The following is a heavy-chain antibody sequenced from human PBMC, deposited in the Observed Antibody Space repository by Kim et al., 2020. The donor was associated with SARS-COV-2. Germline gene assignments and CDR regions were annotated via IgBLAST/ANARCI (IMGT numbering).Heavy chain of an antibody. J-gene: IGHJ4*02. D-gene: IGHD1-1*01. CDR3: ARRNVNTFLDY. Sequence: ASVKVSRKASGYTFSAYAINWMRQAPGQGLEWMGWINTDTGNPTYAQGFTGRFVLSLDTSVSTAYLQISGLKAEDTAVYYCARRNVNTFLDYWGQGTLVTVSS. CDR1: GYTFSAYA. V-gene: IGHV7-4-1*02. CDR2: INTDTGNP.